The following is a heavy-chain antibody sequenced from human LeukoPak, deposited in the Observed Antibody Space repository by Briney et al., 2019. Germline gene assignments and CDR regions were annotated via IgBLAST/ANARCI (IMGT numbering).Heavy chain of an antibody. D-gene: IGHD6-19*01. CDR2: ISSNGGRT. Sequence: GGSLRLSCAASGFTFSSYAMHWVRQAPGKGLEYVSAISSNGGRTYYANSVKGRFTISRDNSKNALYLQMGSLRAEDMAVYYCARGGGVYSSLLDYWGQGTLVTVSS. CDR1: GFTFSSYA. J-gene: IGHJ4*02. V-gene: IGHV3-64*01. CDR3: ARGGGVYSSLLDY.